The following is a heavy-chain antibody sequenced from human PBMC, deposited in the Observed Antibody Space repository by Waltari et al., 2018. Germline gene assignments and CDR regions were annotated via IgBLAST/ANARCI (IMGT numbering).Heavy chain of an antibody. CDR1: GYTFTSYY. CDR3: ARETLPGNKIIDY. CDR2: INSNTGDS. J-gene: IGHJ4*02. D-gene: IGHD1-1*01. Sequence: QVQLVQSGPEVKQPGASVRVSGKTSGYTFTSYYLHWVRQAPGQGLEWMAWINSNTGDSQSAQTFQGRVTVTKDTSLTTVYLELSGLRSDDTALYYCARETLPGNKIIDYWGQGTLVTVSS. V-gene: IGHV1-2*02.